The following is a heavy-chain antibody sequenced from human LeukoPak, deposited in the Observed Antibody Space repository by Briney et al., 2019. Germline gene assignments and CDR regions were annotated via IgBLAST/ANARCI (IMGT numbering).Heavy chain of an antibody. V-gene: IGHV3-7*01. J-gene: IGHJ4*02. D-gene: IGHD1-1*01. CDR3: AREPQLGTGFDY. CDR1: GFTFSNYW. CDR2: IKQDESEK. Sequence: GGSLRLSCVASGFTFSNYWMSWVRQVPGKGLEWVANIKQDESEKYYVDSVKGRFTISRDNAKNSLYLQLNSLRAEDTAVYYCAREPQLGTGFDYWGQGTLVTVSS.